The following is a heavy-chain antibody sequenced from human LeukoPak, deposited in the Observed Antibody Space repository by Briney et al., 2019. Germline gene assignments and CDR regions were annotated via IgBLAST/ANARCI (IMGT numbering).Heavy chain of an antibody. V-gene: IGHV4-61*02. D-gene: IGHD3-3*01. CDR1: GGSISSGSYY. J-gene: IGHJ4*02. Sequence: SETLSLTCTVSGGSISSGSYYWSWIRQPAGKGLEWIGRIYTSGSTNYNPSLKSRVTISVDTSQNQFSLKLSSVTAADTAVYYCATIMGPYDFWSGYYRDYWGQGTLVTVSS. CDR3: ATIMGPYDFWSGYYRDY. CDR2: IYTSGST.